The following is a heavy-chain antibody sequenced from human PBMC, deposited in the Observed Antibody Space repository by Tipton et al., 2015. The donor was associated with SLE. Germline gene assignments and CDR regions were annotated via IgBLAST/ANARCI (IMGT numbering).Heavy chain of an antibody. V-gene: IGHV4-34*01. Sequence: TLSLTCAVYGGSFSGYYWSWIRQPPGNGLEWIGEVNHSGSTNYNPSLKSRVTIFVDTSKNQFSLKLSSVTAADTAVYYCARDSYDFWSGYTPSGTMDVWGKGTTVTVSS. CDR1: GGSFSGYY. CDR3: ARDSYDFWSGYTPSGTMDV. D-gene: IGHD3-3*01. J-gene: IGHJ6*03. CDR2: VNHSGST.